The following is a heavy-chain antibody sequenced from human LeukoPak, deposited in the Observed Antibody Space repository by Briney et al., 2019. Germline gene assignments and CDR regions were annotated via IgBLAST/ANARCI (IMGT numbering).Heavy chain of an antibody. J-gene: IGHJ4*02. V-gene: IGHV3-74*03. CDR2: ITSDGSST. Sequence: GGSLRLSCAASGFTFDITWLHWVRQPPGKGLVWVARITSDGSSTTYAESVKGRFTISRDNAKNTLYLQMNSLRAEDTAVYYCAKGVGYCSGGSCQQFDYWGQGTLVTVSS. D-gene: IGHD2-15*01. CDR1: GFTFDITW. CDR3: AKGVGYCSGGSCQQFDY.